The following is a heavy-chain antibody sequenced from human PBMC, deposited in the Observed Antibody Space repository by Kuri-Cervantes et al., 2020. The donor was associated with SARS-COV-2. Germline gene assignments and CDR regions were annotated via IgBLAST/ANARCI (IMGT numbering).Heavy chain of an antibody. D-gene: IGHD5-24*01. CDR3: ARGWDAFDI. J-gene: IGHJ3*02. CDR1: GFVFSSYA. Sequence: GESLKISCAASGFVFSSYAMHWVRQAPGKGLEWVAVISYDGSNKYYADSVKGRFTISRGNSKNTLYLQMNSLRAEDTAVYYCARGWDAFDIWGQGTMVTVSS. CDR2: ISYDGSNK. V-gene: IGHV3-30-3*01.